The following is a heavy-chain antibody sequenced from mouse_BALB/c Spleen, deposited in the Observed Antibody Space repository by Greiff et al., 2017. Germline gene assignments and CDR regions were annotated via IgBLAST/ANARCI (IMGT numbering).Heavy chain of an antibody. Sequence: DVHLVESGAELVKPGASVKLSCTASGFNIKDTYMHWVKQRPEQGLEWIGRIDPANGNTKYDPKFQGKATITADTSSNTAYLQLSSLTSEDTAVYYCARAGDYEEYYFDYWGQGTTLTVSS. V-gene: IGHV14-3*02. CDR3: ARAGDYEEYYFDY. CDR1: GFNIKDTY. CDR2: IDPANGNT. D-gene: IGHD2-4*01. J-gene: IGHJ2*01.